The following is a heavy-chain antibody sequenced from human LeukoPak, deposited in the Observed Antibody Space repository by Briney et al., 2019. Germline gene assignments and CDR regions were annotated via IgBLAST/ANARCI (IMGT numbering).Heavy chain of an antibody. CDR2: ISSSSSYI. V-gene: IGHV3-21*01. J-gene: IGHJ4*02. Sequence: GGSLRLSCAASGFTFSSYSMNWVRQAPGKGLEWVSSISSSSSYIYYADSVKGRFTISRDNAKNSLYLQMNSPRAEDTAVYYCARLVLYDSSGYCFDYWGQGTLVTVSS. CDR1: GFTFSSYS. D-gene: IGHD3-22*01. CDR3: ARLVLYDSSGYCFDY.